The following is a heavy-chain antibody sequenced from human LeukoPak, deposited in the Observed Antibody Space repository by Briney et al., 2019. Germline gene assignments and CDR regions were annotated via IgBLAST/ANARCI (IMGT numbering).Heavy chain of an antibody. D-gene: IGHD6-13*01. CDR2: TYTSGST. CDR1: GGSISSGSYY. V-gene: IGHV4-61*02. Sequence: SQTLSLTCTVSGGSISSGSYYWSWIRQPAGKGLEWIGRTYTSGSTNYNPSLKSRVTISVDTSKNQFSLKLSSVTAADTAVYYCARDSSSWYPVGYWGQGTLVTVSS. J-gene: IGHJ4*02. CDR3: ARDSSSWYPVGY.